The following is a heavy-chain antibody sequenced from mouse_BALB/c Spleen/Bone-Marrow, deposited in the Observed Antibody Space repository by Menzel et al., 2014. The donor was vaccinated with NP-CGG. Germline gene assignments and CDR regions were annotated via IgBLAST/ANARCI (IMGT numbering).Heavy chain of an antibody. CDR2: VNPNNGGT. CDR1: GYTFTDYY. CDR3: ARGGGNAMDY. J-gene: IGHJ4*01. V-gene: IGHV1-26*01. Sequence: VQLQQSGPELVKPGASAKISCKASGYTFTDYYMNWVKQSHGKSLEWIGLVNPNNGGTSYNQKFKGRATLTVDKSSSTANMELRSLTSEDSAVYYCARGGGNAMDYWGQGTSVTVSS.